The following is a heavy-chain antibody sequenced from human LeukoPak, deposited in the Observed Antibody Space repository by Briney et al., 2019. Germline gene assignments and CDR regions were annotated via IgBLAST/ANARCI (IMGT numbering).Heavy chain of an antibody. CDR2: IYYSVST. CDR1: GGSISSGDYY. CDR3: ARRYYYDSSGYPTTHWYFDL. V-gene: IGHV4-30-4*01. Sequence: SQTLSLTCTVSGGSISSGDYYWSWIRQPPGKGLEWIGYIYYSVSTYYNPSLKSRVTISVDTSKNQFCLTLSSVTAADTAVYYCARRYYYDSSGYPTTHWYFDLWGRGTLVTVSS. D-gene: IGHD3-22*01. J-gene: IGHJ2*01.